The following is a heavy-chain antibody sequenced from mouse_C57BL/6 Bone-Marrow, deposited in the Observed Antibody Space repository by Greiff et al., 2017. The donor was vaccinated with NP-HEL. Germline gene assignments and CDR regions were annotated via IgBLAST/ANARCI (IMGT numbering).Heavy chain of an antibody. CDR1: GFTFSSYG. Sequence: EVMLVESGGDLVKPGGSLKLSCAASGFTFSSYGMSWVRQTPDKRLEWVATISSGGSYTYYPDSVKGRVTFARDNAKNTLYLHMSSLKSEETAMYYCARPSYYYFYYWGQGTTLTVSS. D-gene: IGHD1-1*01. CDR3: ARPSYYYFYY. J-gene: IGHJ2*01. V-gene: IGHV5-6*01. CDR2: ISSGGSYT.